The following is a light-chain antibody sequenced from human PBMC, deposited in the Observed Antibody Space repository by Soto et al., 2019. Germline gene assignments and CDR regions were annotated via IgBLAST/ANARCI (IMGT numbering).Light chain of an antibody. J-gene: IGKJ4*01. CDR2: DVS. CDR1: QSFTTW. V-gene: IGKV1-5*01. Sequence: DIQMTQSPSTLSAFVGDRVTITCRASQSFTTWLAWYQQKPGKAPQLLIYDVSNLESGVPSRFSGSGSGTEFTLTISSLQPADFATYYCQQYKSYPLTFGGGTKVEIK. CDR3: QQYKSYPLT.